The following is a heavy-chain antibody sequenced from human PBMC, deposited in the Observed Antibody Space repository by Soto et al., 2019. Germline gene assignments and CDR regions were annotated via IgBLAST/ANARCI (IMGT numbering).Heavy chain of an antibody. V-gene: IGHV3-21*01. D-gene: IGHD6-13*01. Sequence: EVQLVESGGGLVKPGGSLRLSCAASGFTFSNYDMNWVRQAPGKGLEWVSSISSISSYVYHADSVKGRFTTSRDNARKSLSLQMNSLRAEDTAVYYCARSGAADSFDYWGQGTLVTVS. J-gene: IGHJ4*02. CDR3: ARSGAADSFDY. CDR1: GFTFSNYD. CDR2: ISSISSYV.